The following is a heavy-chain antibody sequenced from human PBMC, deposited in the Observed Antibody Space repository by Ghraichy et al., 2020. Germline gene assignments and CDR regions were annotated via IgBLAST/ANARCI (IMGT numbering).Heavy chain of an antibody. CDR1: GGSISSYY. D-gene: IGHD6-19*01. J-gene: IGHJ4*02. CDR2: IYYSGST. V-gene: IGHV4-59*01. Sequence: SETLSLTCTVSGGSISSYYWSWIRQPPGKGLEWIGYIYYSGSTNYNPSLKSRVTISVDTSKNQFSLKLSSVTAADTAVYYCARGGLSSGWYGALDYWGQGTLVTVSS. CDR3: ARGGLSSGWYGALDY.